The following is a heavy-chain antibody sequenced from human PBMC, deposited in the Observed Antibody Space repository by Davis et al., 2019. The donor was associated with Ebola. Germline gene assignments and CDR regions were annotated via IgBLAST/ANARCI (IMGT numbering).Heavy chain of an antibody. D-gene: IGHD6-13*01. CDR1: GFTFSTAW. CDR3: TTAQPDSSSWLQS. V-gene: IGHV3-15*01. J-gene: IGHJ5*02. CDR2: IKTKTDGGTT. Sequence: PGGSLRLSCAASGFTFSTAWMSWVRQAPGKGLEWVGRIKTKTDGGTTDYAAPVKGRFTISRDDSKATLYLQMNSLRIEDTAVYSCTTAQPDSSSWLQSWGQGTLVTVSS.